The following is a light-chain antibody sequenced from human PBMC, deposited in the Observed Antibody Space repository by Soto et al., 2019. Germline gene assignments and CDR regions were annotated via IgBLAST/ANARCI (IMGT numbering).Light chain of an antibody. CDR3: QQYNNWPIT. V-gene: IGKV3D-15*01. J-gene: IGKJ5*01. CDR2: GAS. CDR1: QTVLTN. Sequence: EIVMTQSPGTLSVSPGERATLSCRTSQTVLTNLAWYQQKPGQAPRLLVYGASTRATGIPASFSGSGSGTEFTLTISSLQPEDFAVYYCQQYNNWPITFGQGTRLEIK.